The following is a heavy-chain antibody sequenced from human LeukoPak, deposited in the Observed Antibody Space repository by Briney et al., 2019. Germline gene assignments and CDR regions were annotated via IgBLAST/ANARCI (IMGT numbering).Heavy chain of an antibody. D-gene: IGHD3-10*01. CDR2: IYYSGST. CDR1: GGSISSGDYY. CDR3: ASSLVRGGTTYFDY. J-gene: IGHJ4*02. V-gene: IGHV4-30-4*08. Sequence: SQTLSLTCTVSGGSISSGDYYWSWIRQPPGKGLEWIGYIYYSGSTYYNPSLKSRVTISVDTSKNQFSLKLSSVTAADTAVYYCASSLVRGGTTYFDYWGQGTLVTVSS.